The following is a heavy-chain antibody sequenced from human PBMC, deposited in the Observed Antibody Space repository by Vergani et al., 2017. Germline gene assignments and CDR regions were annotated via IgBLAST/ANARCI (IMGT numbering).Heavy chain of an antibody. Sequence: EVQLVESGGGLVQPGRSLRLSCAASGFTFDDYAMHWVRQAPGKGLEWVSAISGSGGSTYYADSVKGRFTISRDNSKNTLYLQMNSLRAEDTAVYYCAKEITMVRGVHYWGQGTLVTVSS. D-gene: IGHD3-10*01. CDR3: AKEITMVRGVHY. CDR2: ISGSGGST. J-gene: IGHJ4*02. V-gene: IGHV3-23*04. CDR1: GFTFDDYA.